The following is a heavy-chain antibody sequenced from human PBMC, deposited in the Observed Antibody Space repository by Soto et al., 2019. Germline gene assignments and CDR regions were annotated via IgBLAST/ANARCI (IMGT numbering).Heavy chain of an antibody. J-gene: IGHJ4*02. CDR3: AKDLDYGDSALDY. D-gene: IGHD4-17*01. V-gene: IGHV3-23*01. CDR1: GFTFSSYA. Sequence: PGGSLRLSCAASGFTFSSYAMSWVRQAPGKGLEWVSAISGSGGSTYYADSVKGRFTISRDNSKNTLYLQMNSLIAENTAVYYCAKDLDYGDSALDYWGQGTLVTVSS. CDR2: ISGSGGST.